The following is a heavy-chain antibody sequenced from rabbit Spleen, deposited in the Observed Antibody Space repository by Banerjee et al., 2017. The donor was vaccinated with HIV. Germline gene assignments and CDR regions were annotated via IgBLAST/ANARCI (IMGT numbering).Heavy chain of an antibody. V-gene: IGHV1S40*01. CDR1: GFSFSYIDY. J-gene: IGHJ6*01. CDR3: ARDSGTSFSSYGMDL. D-gene: IGHD8-1*01. CDR2: VAAGVSFTS. Sequence: QSLEESGGGLVKPGGSLTLTCTASGFSFSYIDYLCWVRQPPGKGPEWIACVAAGVSFTSYYATWAKGRFTISKTSSTTVTLQMTSLTAGDTATYFCARDSGTSFSSYGMDLWGPGTLVTVS.